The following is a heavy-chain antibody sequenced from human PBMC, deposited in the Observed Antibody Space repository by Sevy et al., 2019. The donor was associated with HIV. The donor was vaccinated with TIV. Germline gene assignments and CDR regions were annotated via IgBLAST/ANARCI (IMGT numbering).Heavy chain of an antibody. CDR1: GFTFSSYA. CDR2: ISGSGGST. CDR3: AKSPPRCSGGTCSFDY. V-gene: IGHV3-23*01. Sequence: GGSLRLSCAASGFTFSSYAMSWVRQAPGKGLEWVSAISGSGGSTYYGDSVKGRFTISRDNSKNTLYLQMNSLRAEDTAVYYCAKSPPRCSGGTCSFDYWGQGTLVTVSS. J-gene: IGHJ4*02. D-gene: IGHD2-15*01.